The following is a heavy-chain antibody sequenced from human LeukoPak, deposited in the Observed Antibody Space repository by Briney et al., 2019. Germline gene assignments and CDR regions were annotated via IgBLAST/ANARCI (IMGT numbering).Heavy chain of an antibody. Sequence: ASETPSLTCTVSGGSISSYYWSWVRQPPGKGLEWIGYIYYSGSTNYNPSLKSRVTISVDTSKNQFSLKLSSVTAADTAVYYCARVSGYDWESSYDYWGQGTLVTVSS. V-gene: IGHV4-59*01. CDR1: GGSISSYY. CDR3: ARVSGYDWESSYDY. CDR2: IYYSGST. J-gene: IGHJ4*02. D-gene: IGHD5-12*01.